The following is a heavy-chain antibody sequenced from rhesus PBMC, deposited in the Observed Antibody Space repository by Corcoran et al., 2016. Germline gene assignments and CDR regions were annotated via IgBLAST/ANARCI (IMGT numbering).Heavy chain of an antibody. J-gene: IGHJ2*01. CDR2: IYPSSGDS. CDR1: GGSIRVDFY. Sequence: VQLQESGPGLVKPSETLSLTCAVSGGSIRVDFYWSWISQPPGKGLGWIGYIYPSSGDSYYNPSLQNRVTISVDTSKTQFSLNLRSVTAADTAVYYCTRSRGYWYFDLWGPGTPIIISS. V-gene: IGHV4-106*01. D-gene: IGHD5-42*01. CDR3: TRSRGYWYFDL.